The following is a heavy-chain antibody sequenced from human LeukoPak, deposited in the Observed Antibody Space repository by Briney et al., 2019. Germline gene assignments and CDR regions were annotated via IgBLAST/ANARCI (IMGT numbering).Heavy chain of an antibody. D-gene: IGHD3-10*01. Sequence: GGSLRLSCAASGFTFSSYAMSWVRQAPGKGLEWVSSISGSGHSTYYADSVKGRFTISRDNAKNSLYLQMNSLRAEDTAVYYCARDFTMVRGVRDYWGQGTLVTVSS. J-gene: IGHJ4*02. CDR3: ARDFTMVRGVRDY. CDR1: GFTFSSYA. CDR2: ISGSGHST. V-gene: IGHV3-23*01.